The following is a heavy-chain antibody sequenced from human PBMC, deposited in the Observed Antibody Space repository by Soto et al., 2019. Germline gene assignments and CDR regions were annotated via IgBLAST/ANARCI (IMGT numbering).Heavy chain of an antibody. CDR2: ISYHGRNT. J-gene: IGHJ4*02. CDR3: ANDAGLPYHEVLTGFSYFDS. V-gene: IGHV3-30*18. D-gene: IGHD3-9*01. Sequence: QVQVVESGGGVVQPGGSLRLSCAGSGFTFSSYGMHWVRQAPGKGLEWMAVISYHGRNTDYADSVKGRFTISRDNSKNTLYLQMNSLRAEDTAVYYCANDAGLPYHEVLTGFSYFDSCGQGTLVTVSS. CDR1: GFTFSSYG.